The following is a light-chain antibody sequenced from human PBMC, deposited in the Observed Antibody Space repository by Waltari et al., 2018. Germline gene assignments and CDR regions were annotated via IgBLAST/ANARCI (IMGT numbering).Light chain of an antibody. CDR3: QQYPRT. Sequence: DIQMTQSPSTLSASVGDRVTITCRASQSISSWLAWYQQKPGKAPKLLIYKASSLESGVPSMFSGSGSGTEFTLTISSLQPDDFATYYCQQYPRTFGQGTKVEIK. CDR1: QSISSW. J-gene: IGKJ1*01. V-gene: IGKV1-5*03. CDR2: KAS.